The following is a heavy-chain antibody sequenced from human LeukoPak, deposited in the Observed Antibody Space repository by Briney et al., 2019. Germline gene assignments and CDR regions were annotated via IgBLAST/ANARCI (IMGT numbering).Heavy chain of an antibody. Sequence: PGGSLRLSCAASGFSFDDYVMHWVPQAPGKGLEWVSLIRWDGGGTFYAESVKGRFTISRDNSKNSLYLQMNSLKIEDTALYYCAKEEKSRSWSEMDVWGKGTTVIVSS. V-gene: IGHV3-43D*04. J-gene: IGHJ6*03. D-gene: IGHD1-26*01. CDR2: IRWDGGGT. CDR3: AKEEKSRSWSEMDV. CDR1: GFSFDDYV.